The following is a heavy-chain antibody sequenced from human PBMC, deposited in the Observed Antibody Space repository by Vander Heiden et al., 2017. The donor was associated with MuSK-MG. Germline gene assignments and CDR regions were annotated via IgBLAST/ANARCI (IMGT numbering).Heavy chain of an antibody. Sequence: EVQLLESGGALVQPGGSLRLSCAASGFTVSNHAMTWVRQGPGKGLEWVSTISVRGDSTYYADSVKGRFTISRDNSKNTLYLQMNSLRAEDTAIYYCASAYGSATDNYFDYWGQGTLVTVSS. CDR2: ISVRGDST. J-gene: IGHJ4*02. D-gene: IGHD3-10*01. CDR3: ASAYGSATDNYFDY. V-gene: IGHV3-23*01. CDR1: GFTVSNHA.